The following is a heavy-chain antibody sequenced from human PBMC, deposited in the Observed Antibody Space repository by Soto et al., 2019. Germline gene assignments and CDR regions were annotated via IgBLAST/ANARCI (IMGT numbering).Heavy chain of an antibody. Sequence: GGSLRLSCVTYGLTFTDYWMSWVRQAPGKGLEWVANIKQDESEKNYLDSVKGRFTISRDNAKNSLYLQMNSLRAADTAVYFCAKGMANTVFGVDTLFDYWGQGTLVTVSS. CDR1: GLTFTDYW. CDR2: IKQDESEK. D-gene: IGHD3-3*01. V-gene: IGHV3-7*03. CDR3: AKGMANTVFGVDTLFDY. J-gene: IGHJ4*02.